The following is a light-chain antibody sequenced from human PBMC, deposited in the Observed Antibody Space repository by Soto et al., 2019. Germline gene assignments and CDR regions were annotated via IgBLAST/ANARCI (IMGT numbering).Light chain of an antibody. CDR2: EVN. Sequence: QSALTQPASVSGSPGQSITISCTGTSSDVGSYDRVSWYQHHPGKAPTLMIYEVNKRPSGVSNRFSGSKSGNMASLTISGLQAEDEADYYCCSSVGGPIWVFGGGTKLTVL. CDR3: CSSVGGPIWV. CDR1: SSDVGSYDR. V-gene: IGLV2-23*02. J-gene: IGLJ3*02.